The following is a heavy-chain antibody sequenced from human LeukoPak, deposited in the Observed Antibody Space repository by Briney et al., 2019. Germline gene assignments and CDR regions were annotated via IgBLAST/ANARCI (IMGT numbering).Heavy chain of an antibody. J-gene: IGHJ4*02. V-gene: IGHV3-15*07. CDR3: HYYDSPVGY. CDR2: IKSKTDCGTT. Sequence: GGSLRLSCAASGFTFTNAWMNWVRQTPGKGLEWVGRIKSKTDCGTTDYAAPVKGRFTISRDDSNNTLYLQMNSLKTEGTAVYYCHYYDSPVGYWGQGTLVTVSS. CDR1: GFTFTNAW. D-gene: IGHD3-22*01.